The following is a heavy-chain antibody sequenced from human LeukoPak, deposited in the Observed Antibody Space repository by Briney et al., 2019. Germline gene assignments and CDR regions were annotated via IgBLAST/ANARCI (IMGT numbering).Heavy chain of an antibody. CDR3: AKDALNYYDSSGYYWDFDY. V-gene: IGHV3-23*01. J-gene: IGHJ4*02. CDR2: ISGSGGST. CDR1: GFTFSSYA. Sequence: GGSLRLSCAASGFTFSSYAMSWVRQAPGKGLEWVSAISGSGGSTYYADSVKGRFTISRDNSKNTLYLQMNSLRAEDTAVYYCAKDALNYYDSSGYYWDFDYWGQGTLVTVSS. D-gene: IGHD3-22*01.